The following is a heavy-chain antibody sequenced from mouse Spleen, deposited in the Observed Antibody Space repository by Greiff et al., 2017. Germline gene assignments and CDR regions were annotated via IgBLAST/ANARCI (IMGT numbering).Heavy chain of an antibody. CDR2: ISTYYGDA. J-gene: IGHJ1*01. Sequence: QVQLKESGAELVRPGVSVKISCKGSGYTFTDYAMHWVKQSHAKSLEWIGVISTYYGDASYNQKFKGKATMTVDKSSSTAYMELARLTSEDSAIYYCASPHYYGSSYWYFDVWGAGTTVTVSS. CDR3: ASPHYYGSSYWYFDV. V-gene: IGHV1S137*01. D-gene: IGHD1-1*01. CDR1: GYTFTDYA.